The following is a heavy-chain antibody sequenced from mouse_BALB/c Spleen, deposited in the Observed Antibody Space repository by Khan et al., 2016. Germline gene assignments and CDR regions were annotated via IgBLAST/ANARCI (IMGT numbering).Heavy chain of an antibody. V-gene: IGHV1-87*01. CDR2: IYPGDGDT. CDR3: ASYYGSSYDYFDY. J-gene: IGHJ2*01. Sequence: QVQLKQSGAELARPGASVKLSCKASGYTFTSYWMQWVKQRPGQGLEWIGAIYPGDGDTRYTQKFKGKATLTADKSSSTAYMQLSSLASEDSAVYYCASYYGSSYDYFDYWGHGTTLTVSS. D-gene: IGHD1-1*01. CDR1: GYTFTSYW.